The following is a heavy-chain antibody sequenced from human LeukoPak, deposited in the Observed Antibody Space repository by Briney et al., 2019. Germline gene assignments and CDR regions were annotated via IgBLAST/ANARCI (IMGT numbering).Heavy chain of an antibody. CDR3: ARSTLRFLEWDESYYYMDV. J-gene: IGHJ6*03. V-gene: IGHV3-7*01. Sequence: GGSLRLSCAASGFTFSSYWMSWVRQAPGKGLEWVANIKQGGSEKYYVDSVKGRFTISRDNAKNSLYLQMNSLRAEDTAVYYCARSTLRFLEWDESYYYMDVWGKGTTVTVSS. CDR1: GFTFSSYW. CDR2: IKQGGSEK. D-gene: IGHD3-3*01.